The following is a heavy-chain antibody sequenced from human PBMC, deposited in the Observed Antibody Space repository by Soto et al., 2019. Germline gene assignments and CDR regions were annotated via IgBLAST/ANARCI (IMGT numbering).Heavy chain of an antibody. CDR3: ARDRGGNDFAEWTYYFDS. V-gene: IGHV3-30-3*01. CDR2: ISYDGSNK. J-gene: IGHJ4*02. D-gene: IGHD3-3*01. CDR1: GFTFSSYA. Sequence: QVQLVESGGGVVQPGRSLRLSCAASGFTFSSYAMHWVRQAPGKGLEWVAVISYDGSNKYYADSVKGRFTISRDNSKNTLYLKMNSLSAEDTAVYYCARDRGGNDFAEWTYYFDSWGQGTLVTDSS.